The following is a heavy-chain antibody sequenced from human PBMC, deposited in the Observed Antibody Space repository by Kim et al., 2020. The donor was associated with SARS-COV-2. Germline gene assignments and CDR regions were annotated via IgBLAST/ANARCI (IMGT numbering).Heavy chain of an antibody. CDR3: AKASGTVTTGGTLDY. V-gene: IGHV3-30*18. Sequence: GGSLRLSCAASGFTFSSYGMHWVRQAPGKGLEWVAVISYDGSNKYYADSVKGRFTISRDNSKNTLYLQMNSLRAEDTAVYYCAKASGTVTTGGTLDYWGQGTLVTVSS. J-gene: IGHJ4*02. CDR1: GFTFSSYG. D-gene: IGHD4-17*01. CDR2: ISYDGSNK.